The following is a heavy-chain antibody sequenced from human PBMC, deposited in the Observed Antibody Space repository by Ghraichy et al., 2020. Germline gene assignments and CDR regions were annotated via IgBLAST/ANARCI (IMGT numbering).Heavy chain of an antibody. J-gene: IGHJ6*02. CDR3: ARDISRYDFWSGYYRADYYDYGMDV. CDR1: GGSISSTSYY. CDR2: VYYTGST. D-gene: IGHD3-3*01. Sequence: SETLSLTCTVSGGSISSTSYYWSWIRQPPGKGLEWIGSVYYTGSTHYNPSLKSRVTISADTSKKQFSLKLSSVTAADTAVYYCARDISRYDFWSGYYRADYYDYGMDVWGQGTTVTVSS. V-gene: IGHV4-39*07.